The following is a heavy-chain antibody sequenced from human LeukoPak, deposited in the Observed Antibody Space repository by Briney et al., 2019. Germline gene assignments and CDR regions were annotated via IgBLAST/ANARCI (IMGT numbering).Heavy chain of an antibody. Sequence: KAGGSLRLSCAASGFTFSDHYIDWVRQPPGKGLEWIANIYYSGSTYYNPSLKSRVTISVDTSKNQFSLKLSSVTAADTAVYYCAGLIRPGWFDPWGQGTLVTVSS. CDR2: IYYSGST. D-gene: IGHD1-14*01. J-gene: IGHJ5*02. CDR1: GFTFSDHY. CDR3: AGLIRPGWFDP. V-gene: IGHV4-39*01.